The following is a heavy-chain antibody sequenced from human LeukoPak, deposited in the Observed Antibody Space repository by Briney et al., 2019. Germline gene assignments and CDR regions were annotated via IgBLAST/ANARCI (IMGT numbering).Heavy chain of an antibody. V-gene: IGHV4-30-2*01. CDR2: IYHSGST. Sequence: SETLSLTCTVSGGSISSGGYYWSWIRQPPGKGLEWIGYIYHSGSTYYNPSLKSRVTISVDRSKNQFSLKLSSVTAADTAVYYCARTYYDILTGPEAFDIWGQGTMVTVSS. J-gene: IGHJ3*02. D-gene: IGHD3-9*01. CDR3: ARTYYDILTGPEAFDI. CDR1: GGSISSGGYY.